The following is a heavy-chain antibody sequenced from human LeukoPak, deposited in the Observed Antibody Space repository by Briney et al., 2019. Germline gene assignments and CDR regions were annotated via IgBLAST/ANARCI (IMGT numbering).Heavy chain of an antibody. CDR3: ARGSGSYSDYFDY. V-gene: IGHV4-59*01. Sequence: PSETLSLTCTVSGGPISSYYWSWLRQPPGKGLEWIGYIYYSGSTNYNPSLKSRVTISVDTSKNQFSLKLSSVTAADTAVYYCARGSGSYSDYFDYWGQGTLVTVSS. CDR2: IYYSGST. D-gene: IGHD1-26*01. J-gene: IGHJ4*02. CDR1: GGPISSYY.